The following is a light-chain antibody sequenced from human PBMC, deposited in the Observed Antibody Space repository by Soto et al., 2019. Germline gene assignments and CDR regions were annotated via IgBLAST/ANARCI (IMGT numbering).Light chain of an antibody. Sequence: EIVLTQSPATLSLSPGERATLSCRASQSVSSHLAWYQQKPGQAPRLLIYDASNRATGIPARFSGSGSGTDFTLTISSLEPEDFAVYYCQQRGSWPPFIFGPGTKVDIK. J-gene: IGKJ3*01. CDR2: DAS. V-gene: IGKV3-11*01. CDR3: QQRGSWPPFI. CDR1: QSVSSH.